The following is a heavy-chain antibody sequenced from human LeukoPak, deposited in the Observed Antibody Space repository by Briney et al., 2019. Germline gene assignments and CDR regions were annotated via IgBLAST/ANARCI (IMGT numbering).Heavy chain of an antibody. CDR1: GGSISSYY. J-gene: IGHJ4*02. CDR2: IYYSGST. Sequence: SETLALTCSGFGGSISSYYWSWIRQPPGKGLEWIGYIYYSGSTNYNPSLKRRVTISVDTSKNQFSLKRSSVTAADTAVYYCARHAPMTTYDYWGQGTLVTVSS. V-gene: IGHV4-59*08. CDR3: ARHAPMTTYDY. D-gene: IGHD4-11*01.